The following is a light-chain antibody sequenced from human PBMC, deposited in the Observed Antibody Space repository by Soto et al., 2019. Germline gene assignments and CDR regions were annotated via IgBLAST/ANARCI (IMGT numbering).Light chain of an antibody. Sequence: DIQMTQSPSSLSASVGDRVTITCRASQSIDSYLNWYQQEPGKVPKLLIYAASSLPSGVPSRFSGSGSGTDFTLTISSLQPEDFATYTCQQSHSLPLTLGGGTKVEI. V-gene: IGKV1-39*01. CDR3: QQSHSLPLT. CDR1: QSIDSY. CDR2: AAS. J-gene: IGKJ4*01.